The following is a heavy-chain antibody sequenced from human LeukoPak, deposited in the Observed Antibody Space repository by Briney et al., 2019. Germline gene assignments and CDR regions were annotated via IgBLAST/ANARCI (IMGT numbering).Heavy chain of an antibody. J-gene: IGHJ3*02. Sequence: GGSLRLSCAASGFTFSSYEMNWGRQAPGKGLEWVSYISSSGSTIYYADSVKGRFTISRDNAKNSLYLQMNSLRAEDTAVYYCARWDYGDYGHDAFDIWGQGTMVTVSS. CDR2: ISSSGSTI. D-gene: IGHD4-17*01. V-gene: IGHV3-48*03. CDR3: ARWDYGDYGHDAFDI. CDR1: GFTFSSYE.